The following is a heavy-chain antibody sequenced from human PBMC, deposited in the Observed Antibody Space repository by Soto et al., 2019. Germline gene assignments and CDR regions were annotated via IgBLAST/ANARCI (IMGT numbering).Heavy chain of an antibody. Sequence: VGSLRLSCAASGFTFSSYAMSWVRQAPGKGLEWVSAISGSGGSTYYADSVKGRFTISRDNSKNTLYLQMNSLRAEDTAVYYCAKDLTHSYDSSGYYYGLPPTYYFDYWGQGTLVTVSS. CDR1: GFTFSSYA. J-gene: IGHJ4*02. D-gene: IGHD3-22*01. CDR2: ISGSGGST. V-gene: IGHV3-23*01. CDR3: AKDLTHSYDSSGYYYGLPPTYYFDY.